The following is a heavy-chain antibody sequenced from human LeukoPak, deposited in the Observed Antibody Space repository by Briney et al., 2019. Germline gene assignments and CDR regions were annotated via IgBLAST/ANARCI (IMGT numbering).Heavy chain of an antibody. J-gene: IGHJ3*02. CDR2: IYNGGDTI. CDR3: AKVYSSGWYRGGAFDI. CDR1: GFTFSDHY. Sequence: GGSLRLSCATSGFTFSDHYMTWIRQAPGKGLETVSYIYNGGDTIYYADSVRGRFTISRDNAESSLYLQMNSLRAEDTALYYCAKVYSSGWYRGGAFDIWGQGTMVTVSS. V-gene: IGHV3-11*01. D-gene: IGHD6-19*01.